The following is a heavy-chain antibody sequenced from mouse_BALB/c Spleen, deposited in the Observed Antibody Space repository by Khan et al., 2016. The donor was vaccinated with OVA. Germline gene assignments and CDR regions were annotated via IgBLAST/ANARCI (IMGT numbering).Heavy chain of an antibody. J-gene: IGHJ3*01. V-gene: IGHV1-5*01. Sequence: VQLQQSGTVLARPGSSVKMSCKASGYTFTSYWMHWVKQRPGQGLEWIGGIFSGNSDTSYNKKFKGKAKLTAVTSAITAYMELSSLTNEDSAVYYGTRAGYGAFAYWGQGTLVTVSA. CDR3: TRAGYGAFAY. CDR1: GYTFTSYW. D-gene: IGHD1-1*01. CDR2: IFSGNSDT.